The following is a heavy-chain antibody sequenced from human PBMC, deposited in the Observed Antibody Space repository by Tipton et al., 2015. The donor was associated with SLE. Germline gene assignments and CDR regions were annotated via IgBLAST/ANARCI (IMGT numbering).Heavy chain of an antibody. CDR2: IYSDSSLT. D-gene: IGHD2-15*01. Sequence: GSLRLSCAASGFTFSHYAMTWLRQAPGKGLEWVSIIYSDSSLTYYADSVKGRFTISRDNSKNMLYLEMDSLRAEDTAVYYCAKVVVVASWWFDPWGQGTQVTVSS. V-gene: IGHV3-23*03. CDR3: AKVVVVASWWFDP. J-gene: IGHJ5*02. CDR1: GFTFSHYA.